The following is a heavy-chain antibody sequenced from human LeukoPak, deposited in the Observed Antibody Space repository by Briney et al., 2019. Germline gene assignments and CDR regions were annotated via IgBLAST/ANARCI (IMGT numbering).Heavy chain of an antibody. V-gene: IGHV1-18*01. J-gene: IGHJ4*02. Sequence: LGASVKVSCKASGYTFTSYGISWVRQAPGQGLEWMGWISAYNGNTNYAQKLQGRVTMTTDTSTSTAYMELRSLRSDDTAVYYCARDLFLDYYDSSGPPYFDYWGQGTLVTVSS. CDR1: GYTFTSYG. D-gene: IGHD3-22*01. CDR3: ARDLFLDYYDSSGPPYFDY. CDR2: ISAYNGNT.